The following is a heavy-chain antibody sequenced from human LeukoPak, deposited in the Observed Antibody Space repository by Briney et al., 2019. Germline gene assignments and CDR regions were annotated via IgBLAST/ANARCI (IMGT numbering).Heavy chain of an antibody. D-gene: IGHD2-15*01. J-gene: IGHJ5*02. CDR3: ARGSRGRTKNWFDP. CDR1: GYTFTSYD. V-gene: IGHV1-8*01. CDR2: MNPNSGNT. Sequence: ASVKVSCKASGYTFTSYDINWVRQATGQGLEWMGWMNPNSGNTGYAQKFQGRVTMTRNTSISTAYMELSSLRPEDTAVYYCARGSRGRTKNWFDPWGQGTLVTVSS.